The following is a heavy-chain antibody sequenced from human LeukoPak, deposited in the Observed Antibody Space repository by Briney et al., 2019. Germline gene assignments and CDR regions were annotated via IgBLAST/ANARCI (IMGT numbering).Heavy chain of an antibody. Sequence: SETLSLTCTVSGGSISSYYWSWLRQPPGKGLEWIGCIYYSGSTNYNPSLKSRVTISVDTSKNQFSLKLSSVTAADTAVYFCAREGFSGSYYDYWGQGTLVTVSS. J-gene: IGHJ4*02. CDR2: IYYSGST. CDR1: GGSISSYY. D-gene: IGHD1-26*01. CDR3: AREGFSGSYYDY. V-gene: IGHV4-59*01.